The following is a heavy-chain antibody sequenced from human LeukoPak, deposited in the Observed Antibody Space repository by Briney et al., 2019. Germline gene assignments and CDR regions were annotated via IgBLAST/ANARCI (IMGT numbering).Heavy chain of an antibody. J-gene: IGHJ4*02. V-gene: IGHV4-34*01. D-gene: IGHD3-22*01. CDR1: GGSFSGYY. CDR2: INHSGST. CDR3: ARNYDSSGLTLLVDY. Sequence: SETLSLTCAVYGGSFSGYYWSWIRQPPGKGLEWIGEINHSGSTNYNPSLKSRVTISVDTSKNQFSLKLSSVTAADTAVYYCARNYDSSGLTLLVDYWGQGTLVTVSS.